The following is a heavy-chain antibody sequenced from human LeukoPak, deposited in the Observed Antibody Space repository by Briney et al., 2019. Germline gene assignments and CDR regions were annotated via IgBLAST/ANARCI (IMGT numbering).Heavy chain of an antibody. D-gene: IGHD5-18*01. CDR1: GFTFSSYS. V-gene: IGHV3-21*01. J-gene: IGHJ4*02. CDR2: ISSSSSYI. Sequence: GGSLRLSCAASGFTFSSYSMNWVRQAPGKGLEWVSSISSSSSYIYYADSVKGRFTISRDNAKNSLYLQMNSLRAEDTAVYYCAREMRGYSYGYPYWGQGTLVTVSS. CDR3: AREMRGYSYGYPY.